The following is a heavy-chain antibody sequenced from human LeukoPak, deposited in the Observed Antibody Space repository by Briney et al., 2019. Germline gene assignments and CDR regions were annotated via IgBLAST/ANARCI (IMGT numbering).Heavy chain of an antibody. CDR2: INPSSGGT. CDR1: GYTFTGYY. V-gene: IGHV1-2*04. D-gene: IGHD3-10*01. CDR3: ARDLYGSGEDPSGMDV. J-gene: IGHJ6*04. Sequence: ASVKVSCKASGYTFTGYYMHWVRQAPGKGLEWMGWINPSSGGTNYAQKFQGWVTMTRDTSISTAYMELSRLRSDDTAVYYCARDLYGSGEDPSGMDVWGKGTTVTVSS.